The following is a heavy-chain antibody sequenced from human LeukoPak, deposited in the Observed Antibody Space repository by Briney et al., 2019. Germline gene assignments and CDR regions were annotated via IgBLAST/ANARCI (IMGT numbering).Heavy chain of an antibody. D-gene: IGHD6-19*01. CDR1: GYTFTNYY. V-gene: IGHV1-46*01. CDR3: ARDVTAVAGTVSGY. Sequence: ASVTVSCKASGYTFTNYYIHWVRQAPGQGLEWMGIVNPSGGSTSYSQKFQGRVTMTRDTSTTTVYMELSSLRSEDTAVYYCARDVTAVAGTVSGYWGQGTLVTVSS. J-gene: IGHJ4*02. CDR2: VNPSGGST.